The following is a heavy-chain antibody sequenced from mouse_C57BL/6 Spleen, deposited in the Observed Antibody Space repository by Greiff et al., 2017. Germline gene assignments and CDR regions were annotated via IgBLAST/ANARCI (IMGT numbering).Heavy chain of an antibody. V-gene: IGHV1-76*01. Sequence: QVQLQQSGAELVRPGASVKLSCKASGYTFTDYYINWVKQRPGQGLEWIARIYPGSGNTYYNEKVKGKATLTAEKSSSTAYMQLSSLTSEDSAVYFCARRTSYDYAMDYWGQGTSVTVSS. J-gene: IGHJ4*01. CDR3: ARRTSYDYAMDY. CDR2: IYPGSGNT. D-gene: IGHD5-5*01. CDR1: GYTFTDYY.